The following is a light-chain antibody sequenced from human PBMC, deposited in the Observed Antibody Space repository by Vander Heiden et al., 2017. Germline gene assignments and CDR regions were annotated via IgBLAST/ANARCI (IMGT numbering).Light chain of an antibody. V-gene: IGKV4-1*01. Sequence: IVMTQSPDSLAVSLGERATINCKSSQSVLLSSNNKNYLAWYQQKPGQPPKLLIYWASTRQSGVPDRFSGSGSGTDFTLTISSLQAEDVAVYYCQQYYDSPLTFGGGTMVEIK. CDR2: WAS. J-gene: IGKJ4*01. CDR3: QQYYDSPLT. CDR1: QSVLLSSNNKNY.